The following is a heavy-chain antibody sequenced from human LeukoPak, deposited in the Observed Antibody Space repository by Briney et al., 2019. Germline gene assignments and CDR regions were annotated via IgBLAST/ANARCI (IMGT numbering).Heavy chain of an antibody. CDR3: ARDAVQTYYYGSGSYWPDY. D-gene: IGHD3-10*01. V-gene: IGHV1-2*02. Sequence: GASVKVSCKASGYTFTGYYMHWARQAPGQGLEWMGWINPNSGGTNYAQKFQGRVTMTRDTSISTAYMELSRLRSDDTAVYYCARDAVQTYYYGSGSYWPDYWGQGTLVTVSS. J-gene: IGHJ4*02. CDR1: GYTFTGYY. CDR2: INPNSGGT.